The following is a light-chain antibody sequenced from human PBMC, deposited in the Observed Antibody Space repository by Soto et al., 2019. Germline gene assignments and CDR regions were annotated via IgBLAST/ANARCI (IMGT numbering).Light chain of an antibody. Sequence: DIQMTQSPSSLSASVGDRVTITCRASQSISSYLNWYQQKPGKAPKLLIYAASSLQSGVPSRFSGSGSGTDFTLTISILQPEDFAIYYCQQSYSTPPITFGQGTRLEIK. J-gene: IGKJ5*01. CDR2: AAS. CDR3: QQSYSTPPIT. CDR1: QSISSY. V-gene: IGKV1-39*01.